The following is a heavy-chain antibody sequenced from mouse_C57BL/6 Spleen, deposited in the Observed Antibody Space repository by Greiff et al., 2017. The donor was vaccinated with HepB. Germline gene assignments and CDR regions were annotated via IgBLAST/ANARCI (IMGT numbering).Heavy chain of an antibody. CDR2: ISSGCSTI. CDR3: AKGRNYYGSSSFDY. CDR1: GFTFSDYG. D-gene: IGHD1-1*01. Sequence: DVMLVESGGGLVKPGGSLKLSCAASGFTFSDYGMHWVRQAPEKGLEWVAYISSGCSTIYYADTVKGRFTISRDNAKNTPFLQLTSLRSEDTAMYYCAKGRNYYGSSSFDYWGQGTTLTVSS. J-gene: IGHJ2*01. V-gene: IGHV5-17*01.